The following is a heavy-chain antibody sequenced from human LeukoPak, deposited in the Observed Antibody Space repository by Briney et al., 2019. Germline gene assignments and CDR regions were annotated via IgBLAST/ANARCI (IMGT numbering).Heavy chain of an antibody. CDR3: ASPRGDDSGGYYTWYFHH. D-gene: IGHD3-22*01. Sequence: PSETLSLTCAVYGGSFSGYYWGWIRQPPGKGLEWIGSGSTYYNPSLKSRVTISVDTSKNQFSLKLSSVTAADTAVYFCASPRGDDSGGYYTWYFHHWGQGILVTVSS. CDR2: SGST. V-gene: IGHV4-34*01. J-gene: IGHJ1*01. CDR1: GGSFSGYY.